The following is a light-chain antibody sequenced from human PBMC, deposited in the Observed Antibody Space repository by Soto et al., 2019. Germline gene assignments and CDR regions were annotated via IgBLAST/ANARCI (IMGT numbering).Light chain of an antibody. V-gene: IGLV1-44*01. J-gene: IGLJ2*01. Sequence: QSVLTQPPSASGTPGQRVTTSCSGSSSNIGSNTVNWYQQLPGTAPKLLIYSNNQRPSGVPDRFSGSKSGTSASLAISGLQSEDEADYYCAAWDDSLNGVVFGGGTKL. CDR1: SSNIGSNT. CDR3: AAWDDSLNGVV. CDR2: SNN.